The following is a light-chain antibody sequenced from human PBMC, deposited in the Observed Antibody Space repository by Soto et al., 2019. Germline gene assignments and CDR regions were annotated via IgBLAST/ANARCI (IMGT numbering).Light chain of an antibody. CDR1: SGHSNFV. Sequence: QSVLTQSPSASASLGASVKLTCTLSSGHSNFVIAWHQQQPEKGPRYLMKLHSDGRHIKGDGIPDRFSGSSSGAERYLIISSLQSEDEADYYCQTWDTDTVVFGGGTKVTVL. J-gene: IGLJ2*01. CDR2: LHSDGRH. V-gene: IGLV4-69*01. CDR3: QTWDTDTVV.